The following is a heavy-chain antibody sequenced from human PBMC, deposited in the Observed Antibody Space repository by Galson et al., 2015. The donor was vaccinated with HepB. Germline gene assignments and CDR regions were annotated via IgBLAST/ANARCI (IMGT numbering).Heavy chain of an antibody. CDR1: GGTFSSYA. CDR3: ARDTVVVPAAMVTPYWFDP. Sequence: SVKVSCKASGGTFSSYAISWVRQAPGQGLEWMGGIIPIFGTANYAQKFQGRVTITADESTSTAYMELSSLRSEDTAVYYCARDTVVVPAAMVTPYWFDPWGQGTLVTVSS. J-gene: IGHJ5*02. V-gene: IGHV1-69*13. D-gene: IGHD2-2*01. CDR2: IIPIFGTA.